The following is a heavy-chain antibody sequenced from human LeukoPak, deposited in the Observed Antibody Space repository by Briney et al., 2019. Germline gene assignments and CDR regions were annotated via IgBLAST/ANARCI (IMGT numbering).Heavy chain of an antibody. Sequence: VRQLXXXXXEXMGIIYPGESDTRYSPSFQAQVTISGDKAISTAYLQWSSLKASDTAMYYCASALGSQYYYDSSGYYGFSHWGQGTLVTVSS. D-gene: IGHD3-22*01. J-gene: IGHJ5*02. CDR2: IYPGESDT. V-gene: IGHV5-51*01. CDR3: ASALGSQYYYDSSGYYGFSH.